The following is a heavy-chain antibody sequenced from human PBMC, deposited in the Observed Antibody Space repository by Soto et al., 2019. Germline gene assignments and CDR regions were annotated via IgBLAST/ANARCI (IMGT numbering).Heavy chain of an antibody. CDR3: ARSGPIATGYSPYYYYGMDF. J-gene: IGHJ6*02. V-gene: IGHV1-69*13. CDR1: GGTFSSYA. D-gene: IGHD3-9*01. Sequence: VKVSCKASGGTFSSYAISWVRQAPGQGLEWMGGIIPIFGTANYAQKFQGRVTITADESTSTAYMELSSLRSEDTAVYYCARSGPIATGYSPYYYYGMDFWGQGTTVTVSS. CDR2: IIPIFGTA.